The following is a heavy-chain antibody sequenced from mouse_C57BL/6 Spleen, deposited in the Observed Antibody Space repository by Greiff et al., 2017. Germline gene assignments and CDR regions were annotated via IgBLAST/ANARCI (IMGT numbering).Heavy chain of an antibody. D-gene: IGHD1-1*01. CDR1: GFNINDYY. V-gene: IGHV14-2*01. CDR3: ASIYYYGSSYEAWFAY. J-gene: IGHJ3*01. Sequence: VQLKQPGAELVKPGASVKLSCTASGFNINDYYMHWVKQRTEQGLEWIGRIDPEDGETKYAPKFEGKATLTADTSSNTAYLQLSSLTSEDTAVYYCASIYYYGSSYEAWFAYWGQGTLVTVSA. CDR2: IDPEDGET.